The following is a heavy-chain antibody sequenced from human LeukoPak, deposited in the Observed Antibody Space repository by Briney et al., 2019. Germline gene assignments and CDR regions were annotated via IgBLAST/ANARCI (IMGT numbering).Heavy chain of an antibody. D-gene: IGHD3-10*01. J-gene: IGHJ4*02. CDR1: GFTFSDYT. Sequence: GGSLRLSCAASGFTFSDYTMNWVRQAPGKGLEWVSSITSGSNYIYYADSVKGRFTISRNNAKNSLSLQMNSLRADDTAVYYCAREGIVVLPYYFDYWGQGSLVTVSS. CDR3: AREGIVVLPYYFDY. V-gene: IGHV3-21*01. CDR2: ITSGSNYI.